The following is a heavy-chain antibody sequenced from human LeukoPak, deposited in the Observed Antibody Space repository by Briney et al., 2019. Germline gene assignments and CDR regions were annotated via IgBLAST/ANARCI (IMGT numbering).Heavy chain of an antibody. J-gene: IGHJ5*02. CDR2: VYFNGNT. V-gene: IGHV4-59*08. CDR3: ARRGYDRVNWFDP. D-gene: IGHD5-12*01. Sequence: SETLSLTCTVSGGSISSYYWSWIRQPPGKGLEWIGDVYFNGNTNNNPSLKSRVTISVDTSKNQFSLELSSVTAADTAVYYCARRGYDRVNWFDPWGQGTLVTV. CDR1: GGSISSYY.